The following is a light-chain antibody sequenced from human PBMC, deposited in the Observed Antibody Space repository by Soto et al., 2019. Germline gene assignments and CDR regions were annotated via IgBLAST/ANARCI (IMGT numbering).Light chain of an antibody. CDR3: NSFTTTNTYV. CDR1: SSDVGGFDH. Sequence: QSVLTQPASVSGSPGQSITISCTGASSDVGGFDHVSWYQQHPGKVPRLLIYDVSSRPSGVSDRFSGSKSGNTPSLTISGLQAEDEADYYCNSFTTTNTYVFGTGTKLTVL. CDR2: DVS. V-gene: IGLV2-14*03. J-gene: IGLJ1*01.